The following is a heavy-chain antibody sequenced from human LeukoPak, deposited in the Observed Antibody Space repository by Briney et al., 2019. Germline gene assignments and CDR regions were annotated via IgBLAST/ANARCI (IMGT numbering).Heavy chain of an antibody. V-gene: IGHV3-11*01. CDR3: ARLAAGSVAGDY. J-gene: IGHJ4*02. D-gene: IGHD6-19*01. CDR1: GFTFSDYY. CDR2: ISSSGSTI. Sequence: EGSLRLSCAASGFTFSDYYMSWIRQAPGKGLEWVSYISSSGSTIHYADSVKGRFTISRDNAKNSPYLQMNSLRAEDTAVYYCARLAAGSVAGDYWGQGTLVTVSS.